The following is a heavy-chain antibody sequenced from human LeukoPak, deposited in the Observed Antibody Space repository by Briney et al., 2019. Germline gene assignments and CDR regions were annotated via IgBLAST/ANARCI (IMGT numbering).Heavy chain of an antibody. Sequence: PSETLSLTCAVYGGSFSGYYWSWIRQPPGKGLEWIGEINLSGSTNYNPSLKSRVTISVDTSKNQFSLKLSSVTAADTAVYYCAREMRYNWFDPWGQGTLVTVSS. CDR3: AREMRYNWFDP. J-gene: IGHJ5*02. CDR1: GGSFSGYY. V-gene: IGHV4-34*01. CDR2: INLSGST. D-gene: IGHD5-24*01.